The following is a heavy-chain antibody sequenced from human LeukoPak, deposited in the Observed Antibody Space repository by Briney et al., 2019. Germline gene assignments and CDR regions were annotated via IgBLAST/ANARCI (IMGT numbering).Heavy chain of an antibody. J-gene: IGHJ5*02. CDR2: INSDGSST. Sequence: PGGSLRLSCAASGFTFSDYWMHWVRQGPGKGLVWVSRINSDGSSTNYADSVKGRFTISRDNAKNTLYLQMNSLRAEDTAVYYCVRPRVAAANCFDPWGQGTLVTVSS. CDR3: VRPRVAAANCFDP. D-gene: IGHD2-2*01. CDR1: GFTFSDYW. V-gene: IGHV3-74*01.